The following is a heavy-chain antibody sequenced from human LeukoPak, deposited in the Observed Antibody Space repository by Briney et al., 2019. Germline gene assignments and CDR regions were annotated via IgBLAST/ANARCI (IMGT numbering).Heavy chain of an antibody. CDR1: GGSISGYY. J-gene: IGHJ4*02. CDR2: IYYSGNT. CDR3: ARLGFRDGYNYFFDF. V-gene: IGHV4-59*08. Sequence: SETLYLTCTVSGGSISGYYWSWLRQPPGKPLEWIGYIYYSGNTNYNPSLKSRVTISVDTSKNQFSLKLSSVTAADTAVYYCARLGFRDGYNYFFDFWGQGSLVTVSS. D-gene: IGHD5-24*01.